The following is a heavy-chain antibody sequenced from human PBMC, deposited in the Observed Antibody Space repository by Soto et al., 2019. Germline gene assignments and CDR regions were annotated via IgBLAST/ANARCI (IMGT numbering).Heavy chain of an antibody. V-gene: IGHV4-4*02. D-gene: IGHD3-16*02. Sequence: PSETLSLTCAVSGGSISSSNWWSWVRQPPGKGLEWIGGIYHSGSTNYNPSLKSRVTISVDKSKNQFSLKLSSVTAADTAVYYCARVQYYDYVWGSYRPNWFDPWGQGTLVTVSS. CDR3: ARVQYYDYVWGSYRPNWFDP. J-gene: IGHJ5*02. CDR1: GGSISSSNW. CDR2: IYHSGST.